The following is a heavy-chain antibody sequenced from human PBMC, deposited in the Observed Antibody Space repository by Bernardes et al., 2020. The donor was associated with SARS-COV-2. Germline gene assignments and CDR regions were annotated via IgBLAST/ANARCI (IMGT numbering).Heavy chain of an antibody. V-gene: IGHV1-8*01. CDR1: GYTFTSYD. CDR3: ARGRGRVTTRWLDP. J-gene: IGHJ5*02. Sequence: ASVKVSCKASGYTFTSYDINWVRQATGQGLEWMGWMNPNSGNTGYAQKFQGRVTMTRNTSISTAYMELSSLRSEDTAVYYCARGRGRVTTRWLDPWGQGTLVTVSS. CDR2: MNPNSGNT. D-gene: IGHD4-17*01.